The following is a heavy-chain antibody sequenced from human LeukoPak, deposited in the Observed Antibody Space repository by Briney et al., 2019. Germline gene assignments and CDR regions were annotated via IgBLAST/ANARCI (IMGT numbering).Heavy chain of an antibody. CDR3: AKGYCSSTSCFYYFDY. Sequence: GGSLRLSCAASGFTFSSYAMSWVRQAPGKGLEWVSAISGSGGSTYYADSVKGRFTISRDNSKNTLYLQMTSLRAEDTAVYYCAKGYCSSTSCFYYFDYWGQGTLVTVSS. V-gene: IGHV3-23*01. J-gene: IGHJ4*02. D-gene: IGHD2-2*01. CDR2: ISGSGGST. CDR1: GFTFSSYA.